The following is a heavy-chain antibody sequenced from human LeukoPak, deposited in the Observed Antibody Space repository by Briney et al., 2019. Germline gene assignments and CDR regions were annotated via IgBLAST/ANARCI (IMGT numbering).Heavy chain of an antibody. Sequence: GESLRLSCAASGFMLSTSWMSWVRQAPEQGREWIANTKEDGSDKYYVGVVKDRFTVSRENAKNSLYLQVNSLRVEDTAVYYWATMYENAFNFWGQGTMVTVSS. CDR2: TKEDGSDK. CDR3: ATMYENAFNF. V-gene: IGHV3-7*02. CDR1: GFMLSTSW. D-gene: IGHD2-8*01. J-gene: IGHJ3*01.